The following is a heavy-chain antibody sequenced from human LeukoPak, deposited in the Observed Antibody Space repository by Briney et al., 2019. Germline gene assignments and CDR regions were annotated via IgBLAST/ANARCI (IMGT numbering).Heavy chain of an antibody. CDR2: ISGSGGST. Sequence: GGSLRLSCAASRFTFSNYDMSWVRQAPGKGLEWVSGISGSGGSTYYADSVKGRFTISRDNSKNTLYLQMNSLRPEDTAVYYCSRDFVPITMVRGVITQIIDYWGQGTLVTVSS. CDR3: SRDFVPITMVRGVITQIIDY. J-gene: IGHJ4*02. V-gene: IGHV3-23*01. CDR1: RFTFSNYD. D-gene: IGHD3-10*01.